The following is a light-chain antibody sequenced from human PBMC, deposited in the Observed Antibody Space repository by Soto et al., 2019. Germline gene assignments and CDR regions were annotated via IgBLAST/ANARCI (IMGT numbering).Light chain of an antibody. J-gene: IGKJ3*01. V-gene: IGKV3-20*01. Sequence: VLTKSPATVSLSKGERATLSCRASQSVSSYLAWYQQKPGQAPRLLINDASNRATGIPDRFSGSGSGTDFTLTISRLEPEDCAVYYCELYGSSLFTFGPRSKAANK. CDR2: DAS. CDR1: QSVSSY. CDR3: ELYGSSLFT.